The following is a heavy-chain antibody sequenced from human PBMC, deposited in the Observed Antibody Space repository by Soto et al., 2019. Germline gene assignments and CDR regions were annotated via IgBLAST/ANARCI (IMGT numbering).Heavy chain of an antibody. V-gene: IGHV1-18*01. D-gene: IGHD6-13*01. CDR2: ISAYNGNT. CDR3: ARDLGIAAAGTQTDY. J-gene: IGHJ4*02. Sequence: ASVKVSCKASGYTFTSYGISWVRQAPGQGLEWMGWISAYNGNTNYAQKLQGRVTMTTDTSTSTAYMELRSLRSDDTAVYYCARDLGIAAAGTQTDYWGQGTLVTVSS. CDR1: GYTFTSYG.